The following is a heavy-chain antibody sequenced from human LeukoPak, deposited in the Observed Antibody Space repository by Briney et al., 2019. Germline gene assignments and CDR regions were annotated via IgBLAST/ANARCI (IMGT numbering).Heavy chain of an antibody. CDR3: AKAVSSGPAAWLAAPDY. Sequence: GGSLRLSCAASGFTFSSYAMSWVRQAPGKGLEWVSAISGSGGSTYYADSVKGRFTISRDNSKNTLYLQMNSLRAGDTAVYYCAKAVSSGPAAWLAAPDYWGQGTLVTVSS. D-gene: IGHD6-19*01. V-gene: IGHV3-23*01. CDR1: GFTFSSYA. J-gene: IGHJ4*02. CDR2: ISGSGGST.